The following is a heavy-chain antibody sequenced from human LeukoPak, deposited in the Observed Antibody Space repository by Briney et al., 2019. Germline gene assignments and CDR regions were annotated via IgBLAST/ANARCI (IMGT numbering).Heavy chain of an antibody. CDR1: GYRFTSYW. J-gene: IGHJ5*02. V-gene: IGHV5-51*01. CDR2: IHPGEYER. D-gene: IGHD6-25*01. Sequence: GESLKISCKASGYRFTSYWIGWVRQMPGKGLEWMGVIHPGEYERRYSPSFEGQVTISADKSISTAYMQWSSLKASDTAMYYCARRTDSGWKWFDPWGQGTLVSVSS. CDR3: ARRTDSGWKWFDP.